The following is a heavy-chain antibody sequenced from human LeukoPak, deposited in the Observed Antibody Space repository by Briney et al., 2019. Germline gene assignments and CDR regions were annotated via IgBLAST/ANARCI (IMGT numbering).Heavy chain of an antibody. Sequence: GGSLRLSCAVSGFTFSSYAMSWVRQAPGKGLEWVSAISGSGDNTYYADSVKGRFTISRDNSKNTLYLQMNSLRAEDTAVYYCAKVRPPDYDFWSGSYYFDYWGQGTLVTVSS. CDR2: ISGSGDNT. CDR1: GFTFSSYA. J-gene: IGHJ4*02. D-gene: IGHD3-3*01. V-gene: IGHV3-23*01. CDR3: AKVRPPDYDFWSGSYYFDY.